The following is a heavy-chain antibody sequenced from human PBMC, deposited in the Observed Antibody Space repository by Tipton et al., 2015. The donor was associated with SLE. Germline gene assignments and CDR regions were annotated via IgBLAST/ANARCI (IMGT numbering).Heavy chain of an antibody. CDR2: IYYSGSP. CDR1: GGSITNSNYF. J-gene: IGHJ3*02. CDR3: ARGEMDVFDI. Sequence: TLSLTCSVSGGSITNSNYFWGWIRQPPGKGLEWIGNIYYSGSPYYNPSLKSRVTISVDMSRNQFSLSLNSVTAADTALYYCARGEMDVFDIWGQGTVVTVSS. V-gene: IGHV4-39*07.